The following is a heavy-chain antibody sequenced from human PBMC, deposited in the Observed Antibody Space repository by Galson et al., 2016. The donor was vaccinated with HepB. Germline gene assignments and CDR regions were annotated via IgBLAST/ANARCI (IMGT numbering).Heavy chain of an antibody. CDR3: AGGLGHVFVGVTAAVLFDD. D-gene: IGHD2-21*02. CDR2: INHSGST. V-gene: IGHV4-34*01. Sequence: ETLSLTCVVSGGSFSDDYLSWIRQPPGKGLEWIGEINHSGSTKYTPSLQSRVPISVDTSKTQVSLKMTFVIAADTAVYYWAGGLGHVFVGVTAAVLFDDWGQGTLVTVSS. J-gene: IGHJ4*02. CDR1: GGSFSDDY.